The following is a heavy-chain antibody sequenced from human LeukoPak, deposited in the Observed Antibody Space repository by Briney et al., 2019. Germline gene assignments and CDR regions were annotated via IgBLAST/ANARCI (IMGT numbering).Heavy chain of an antibody. V-gene: IGHV3-33*01. CDR2: IWNDGSHK. CDR3: GREGYYDSSGYYLH. Sequence: PGGSLRLSCAASGFTFSSYGMHWVRQAPGRGLEWVAVIWNDGSHKYYADSVKGRFTISRDNSKNTLYLQMNSLRAEDTAVYYCGREGYYDSSGYYLHWGQGTLVTVSS. J-gene: IGHJ4*02. D-gene: IGHD3-22*01. CDR1: GFTFSSYG.